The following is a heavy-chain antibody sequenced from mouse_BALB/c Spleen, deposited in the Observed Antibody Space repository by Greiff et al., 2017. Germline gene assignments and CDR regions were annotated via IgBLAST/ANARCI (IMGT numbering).Heavy chain of an antibody. CDR2: IDPANGNT. J-gene: IGHJ2*01. CDR3: ARSSGYDYGFDY. Sequence: EVQLQQSGAELVKPGASVKLSCTASGFNIKDTYMHWVKQRPEQGLEWIGRIDPANGNTKYDPKFQGKATITADTSSNTAYLQLSSLTSEDTAVYYCARSSGYDYGFDYWGQGTTLTVSS. CDR1: GFNIKDTY. V-gene: IGHV14-3*02. D-gene: IGHD2-4*01.